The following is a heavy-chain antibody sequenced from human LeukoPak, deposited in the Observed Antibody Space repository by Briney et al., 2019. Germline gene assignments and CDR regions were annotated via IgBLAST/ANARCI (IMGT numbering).Heavy chain of an antibody. V-gene: IGHV3-23*01. CDR2: IDYDGGSG. CDR3: TRNSGWYGLS. CDR1: GFTLSSYE. D-gene: IGHD6-19*01. Sequence: GGSLRLSCTVSGFTLSSYEMSWIRQAPGKGLEWVSSIDYDGGSGHYADSVKGRFTISRDNSNNTLFLHLNSPRGEDTAVYYCTRNSGWYGLSWGQGTLVTVSS. J-gene: IGHJ1*01.